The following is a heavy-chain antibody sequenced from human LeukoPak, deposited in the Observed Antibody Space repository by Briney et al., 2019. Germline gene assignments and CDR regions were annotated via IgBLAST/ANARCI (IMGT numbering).Heavy chain of an antibody. D-gene: IGHD6-13*01. V-gene: IGHV4-39*07. CDR2: IYYSGST. J-gene: IGHJ4*02. Sequence: SETLSLTCTVSGGSISSSSYYWGWIRQPPGKGLEWIRSIYYSGSTYYNPSLKSRVTMSVDTSKNQFSLKLSSVTAADTAVYYCARERSSWTDYWGQGTLVTVSS. CDR1: GGSISSSSYY. CDR3: ARERSSWTDY.